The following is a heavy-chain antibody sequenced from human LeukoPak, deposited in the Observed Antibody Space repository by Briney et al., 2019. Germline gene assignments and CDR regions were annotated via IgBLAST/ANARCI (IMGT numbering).Heavy chain of an antibody. Sequence: SETLSLTCTVSGGSISSYYWSWIRQPPGKGLEWIGYIYYSGSTNYNPSLKNRVTISVDTSKNQFSLKLSSVTAADTAVYYCARQYSYGYYFDYWGQGTLVTVSS. J-gene: IGHJ4*02. D-gene: IGHD5-18*01. V-gene: IGHV4-59*01. CDR3: ARQYSYGYYFDY. CDR1: GGSISSYY. CDR2: IYYSGST.